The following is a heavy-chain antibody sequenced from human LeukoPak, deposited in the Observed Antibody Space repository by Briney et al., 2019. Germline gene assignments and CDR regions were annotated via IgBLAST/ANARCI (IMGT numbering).Heavy chain of an antibody. CDR2: IKQDGSEK. CDR1: GFTFSSYW. CDR3: ASYYDSALFDY. Sequence: GGSLRLSCAASGFTFSSYWMSWVRQAPGKGLEWVANIKQDGSEKYYVDSVKGRFTISRDNAKNSLYLQVNSLRAEDTAVYYCASYYDSALFDYWGQGTLVTVSS. J-gene: IGHJ4*02. D-gene: IGHD3-22*01. V-gene: IGHV3-7*03.